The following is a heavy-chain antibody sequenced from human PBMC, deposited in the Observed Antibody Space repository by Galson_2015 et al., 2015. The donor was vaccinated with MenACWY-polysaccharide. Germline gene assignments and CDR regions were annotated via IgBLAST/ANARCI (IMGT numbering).Heavy chain of an antibody. J-gene: IGHJ2*01. Sequence: SLRLSCAASGFTFSSYAMNWVRQAPGKGLDWVSVISGSGAFTNYADSVKGRFTISRDNSKNTLYLQMNSLRAEDTAVYYCAKGNRRDGYITYSYSDLWGRGTLVTVSS. D-gene: IGHD5-24*01. CDR3: AKGNRRDGYITYSYSDL. CDR1: GFTFSSYA. V-gene: IGHV3-23*01. CDR2: ISGSGAFT.